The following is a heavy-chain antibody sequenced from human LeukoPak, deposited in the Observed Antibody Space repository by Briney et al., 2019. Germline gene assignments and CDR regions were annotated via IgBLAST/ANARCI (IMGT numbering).Heavy chain of an antibody. D-gene: IGHD3-3*01. J-gene: IGHJ5*02. Sequence: DSIQGRFTISRDNAENSLYLQMNSLRAEDTAVYYCARDSITIFGVVTSWGQGTLVTVSS. CDR3: ARDSITIFGVVTS. V-gene: IGHV3-21*06.